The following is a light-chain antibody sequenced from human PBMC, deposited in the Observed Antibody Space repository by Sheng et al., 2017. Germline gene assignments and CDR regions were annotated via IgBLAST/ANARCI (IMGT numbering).Light chain of an antibody. CDR2: DDR. CDR1: NIGSKS. J-gene: IGLJ7*01. V-gene: IGLV3-21*02. CDR3: XSSSXVFR. Sequence: SYILTQPPSVSVAPGQTAKITCGGNNIGSKSVHWYQQKPGQAPVLVVYDDRDRPSGIPERFSGSNSGNTATLTISRVEAGDGAYXXVXSSSXVFRFG.